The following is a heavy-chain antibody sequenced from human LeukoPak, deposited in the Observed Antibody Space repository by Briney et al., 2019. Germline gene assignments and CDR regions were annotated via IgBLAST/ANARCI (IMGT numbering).Heavy chain of an antibody. CDR3: AIESTSCSDC. D-gene: IGHD2-2*01. V-gene: IGHV4-59*01. CDR2: IYYSGST. CDR1: GGSISSYY. J-gene: IGHJ4*02. Sequence: PSETLSLTCTVSGGSISSYYWSWIRQPPGKGLEWIGYIYYSGSTNYNPSLKSRVTISVDTSKNQFSLKLSSVTAADTAVYYCAIESTSCSDCWGQGTLVTVSS.